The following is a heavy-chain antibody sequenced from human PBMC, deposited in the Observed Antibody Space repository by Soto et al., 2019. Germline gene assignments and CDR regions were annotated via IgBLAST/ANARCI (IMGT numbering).Heavy chain of an antibody. CDR2: ISSTTNYI. CDR1: GFTFTRYS. Sequence: WGSLRLSCAASGFTFTRYSMSLVRHAPVKGLEWVSSISSTTNYIYYGDSMKGRFTISRDNAKNSPYLEMNSLRAEDTAVYYCARESEDLTSNFDYWGQGTLVTVSS. CDR3: ARESEDLTSNFDY. V-gene: IGHV3-21*06. J-gene: IGHJ4*02.